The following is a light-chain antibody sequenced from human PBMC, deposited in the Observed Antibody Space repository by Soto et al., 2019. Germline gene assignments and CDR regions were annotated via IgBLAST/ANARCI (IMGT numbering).Light chain of an antibody. J-gene: IGKJ1*01. CDR2: GAC. V-gene: IGKV3-20*01. CDR1: KSGRNNN. Sequence: ETVLTQSQCTLPLSQGERATLPCRRTKSGRNNNLACYQQNPGQAPRLLIDGACKRATGIPDRFSGSGSGTDLTLTISRLEPEDFAVYYCQQYVSSGTFGQGTKVDI. CDR3: QQYVSSGT.